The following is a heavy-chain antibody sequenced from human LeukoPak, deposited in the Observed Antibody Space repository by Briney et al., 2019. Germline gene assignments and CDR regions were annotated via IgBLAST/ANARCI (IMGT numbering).Heavy chain of an antibody. Sequence: PGGSLRLSCAASGFIFSDHYMTWIRQAPGKGLEWVSYISGGSSDTYYADSVKGRFTISRDNSKNTLFLQMNSLRAEDTAVYYCAREAVTRNYFDYWGQGTLVTVSS. J-gene: IGHJ4*02. D-gene: IGHD4-17*01. CDR1: GFIFSDHY. CDR3: AREAVTRNYFDY. CDR2: ISGGSSDT. V-gene: IGHV3-11*05.